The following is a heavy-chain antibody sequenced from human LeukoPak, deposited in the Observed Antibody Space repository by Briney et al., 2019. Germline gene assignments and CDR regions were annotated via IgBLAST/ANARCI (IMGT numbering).Heavy chain of an antibody. CDR3: AIDIIEGWDFDS. CDR2: LSGSGDNT. Sequence: GGSLRLSCAASGFTFFYYGMTWVRQAPGKGLEWVSTLSGSGDNTYYADSVKGRFTISRDNSKSTLYLEMNNLRAEDTAIYYCAIDIIEGWDFDSWGQGTLVTVSS. J-gene: IGHJ4*02. V-gene: IGHV3-23*01. D-gene: IGHD2/OR15-2a*01. CDR1: GFTFFYYG.